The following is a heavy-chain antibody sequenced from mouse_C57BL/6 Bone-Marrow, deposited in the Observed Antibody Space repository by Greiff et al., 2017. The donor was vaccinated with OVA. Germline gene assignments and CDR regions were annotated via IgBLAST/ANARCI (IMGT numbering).Heavy chain of an antibody. CDR3: ARGYYGSSYTPWFAY. CDR1: GYTFTSYW. CDR2: IHPNSGST. Sequence: QVQLQQPGAELVKPGASVTLSCKASGYTFTSYWMHWVKQRPGPGLEWIGMIHPNSGSTNYNEKFKSKATLTVDNSSSTAYMQRSSLTSEDSAVYYCARGYYGSSYTPWFAYWGQGTLVTVSA. V-gene: IGHV1-64*01. J-gene: IGHJ3*01. D-gene: IGHD1-1*01.